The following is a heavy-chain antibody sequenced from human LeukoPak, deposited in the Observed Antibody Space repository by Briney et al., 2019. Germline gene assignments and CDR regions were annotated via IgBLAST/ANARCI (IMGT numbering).Heavy chain of an antibody. CDR3: ARDVGGLQNY. CDR1: GFTFSSYE. V-gene: IGHV3-48*03. J-gene: IGHJ4*02. CDR2: ISSSGSTI. D-gene: IGHD3-16*01. Sequence: PGGSLRLSCAASGFTFSSYEMNWVRQAPGKGLEWVSYISSSGSTIYYVDSVKGRFTISRDNAKNSLYLQMNRLRAVDTAAYYCARDVGGLQNYWGQGTLVTVSS.